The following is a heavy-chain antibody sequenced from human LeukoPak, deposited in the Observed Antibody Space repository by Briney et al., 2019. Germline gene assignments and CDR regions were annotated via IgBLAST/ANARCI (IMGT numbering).Heavy chain of an antibody. CDR1: GGSFRGYY. Sequence: SETLSLTCAVYGGSFRGYYWSWIRRPPGKALEWIGDISHSGTTNYNPSLKSRVTISVDKSMNQFSLKLTSVTAADTAVYYCARNYDLWGQGTLVTVSS. V-gene: IGHV4-34*01. D-gene: IGHD3-3*01. J-gene: IGHJ4*02. CDR3: ARNYDL. CDR2: ISHSGTT.